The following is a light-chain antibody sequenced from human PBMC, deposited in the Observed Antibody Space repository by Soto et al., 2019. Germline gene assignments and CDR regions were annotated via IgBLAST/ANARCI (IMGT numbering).Light chain of an antibody. J-gene: IGKJ4*01. Sequence: EIVLTQSPATLSVSPGERATLSCSASQSVGNNFAWYQQKPGQAPRLLIFAASTRATGVPARFSGSGSGTEFTLIISSLQSEDFGVYYCQQYGDWPLTFGGGAKVEIE. CDR1: QSVGNN. CDR3: QQYGDWPLT. V-gene: IGKV3-15*01. CDR2: AAS.